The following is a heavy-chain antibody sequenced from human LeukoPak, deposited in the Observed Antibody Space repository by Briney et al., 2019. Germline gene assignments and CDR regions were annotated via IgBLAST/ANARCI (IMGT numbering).Heavy chain of an antibody. CDR1: GFTFSNAW. CDR2: IKSKTDGGTT. D-gene: IGHD3-16*02. Sequence: GGSLRLSCAASGFTFSNAWMSWVRQAPGKGLEWVGRIKSKTDGGTTDYAAPVKGRFTISRDDSKNTLYLQMNSLKTEDTAVYYCFDALKVNAQDEAGYMAAPRPFSYDYVWGSYQEYWGQGTLVTVSS. CDR3: FDALKVNAQDEAGYMAAPRPFSYDYVWGSYQEY. J-gene: IGHJ4*02. V-gene: IGHV3-15*01.